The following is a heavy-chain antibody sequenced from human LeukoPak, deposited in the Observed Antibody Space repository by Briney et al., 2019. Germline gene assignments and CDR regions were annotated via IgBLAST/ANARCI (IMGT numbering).Heavy chain of an antibody. CDR3: ARDRGGSSWYYFDN. V-gene: IGHV6-1*01. J-gene: IGHJ4*02. CDR1: GDSVSRDTAA. D-gene: IGHD6-13*01. CDR2: TYYRSKLYN. Sequence: SQTLSLTCALSGDSVSRDTAAWNWVRQSPSRGLEWLGRTYYRSKLYNDYAVSVKSRITINPDTSKNQFSLQLNSVTPEDTAVYYCARDRGGSSWYYFDNWGQGSLVTVSS.